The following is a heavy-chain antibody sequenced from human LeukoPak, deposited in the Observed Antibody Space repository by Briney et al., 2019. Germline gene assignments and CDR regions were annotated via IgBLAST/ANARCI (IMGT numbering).Heavy chain of an antibody. J-gene: IGHJ4*02. Sequence: ASVKVSCKASGGTFSSYTISWVRQAPGQGLEWMGRIIPILGIANYAQKFQGRVTITADKSTSTAYMELSSLRSEDTAVYYCARDRGDGYNYSPFDYWGQGTLVTVSS. D-gene: IGHD5-24*01. V-gene: IGHV1-69*04. CDR3: ARDRGDGYNYSPFDY. CDR1: GGTFSSYT. CDR2: IIPILGIA.